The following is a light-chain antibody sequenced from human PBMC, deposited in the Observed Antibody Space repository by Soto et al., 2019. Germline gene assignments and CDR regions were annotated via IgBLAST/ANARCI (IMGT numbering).Light chain of an antibody. V-gene: IGLV1-44*01. CDR3: AAWDDSLNGYV. CDR1: ISNIGSNT. CDR2: SNN. Sequence: QSLLPQPPSASGTPGQRFTIACSGSISNIGSNTVNWYQQPPGTAPKLLIYSNNQRPSGVPDRFSGSKSGTSASLAISGLQSEDEADYYCAAWDDSLNGYVFGTGTKVTVL. J-gene: IGLJ1*01.